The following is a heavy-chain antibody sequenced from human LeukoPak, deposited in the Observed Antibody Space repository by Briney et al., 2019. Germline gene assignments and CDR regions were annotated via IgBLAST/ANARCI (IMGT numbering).Heavy chain of an antibody. CDR3: ARDSDRSPGQFYYYYYYYMDV. CDR2: ISAYNGNT. V-gene: IGHV1-18*01. J-gene: IGHJ6*03. Sequence: ASVKVSCKASGYTFTSYGISWVRQAPGQGLEWMGWISAYNGNTNYAQKLQGRVTMTTDTSTSTAYMELRSLRSDDTAVYYCARDSDRSPGQFYYYYYYYMDVWGKGTTVTVSS. CDR1: GYTFTSYG. D-gene: IGHD6-19*01.